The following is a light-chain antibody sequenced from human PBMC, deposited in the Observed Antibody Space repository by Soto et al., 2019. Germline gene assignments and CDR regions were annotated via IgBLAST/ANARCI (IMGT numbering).Light chain of an antibody. Sequence: TQSPATVSVSPGESATLSCRASQNIYYNVAWYQHRPGQAPRLLIYGASNRATGIPDRFSGSGSGTDFTLTISRLEPEDFAVYYCQQYGSSGTFGQGTKVDIK. CDR3: QQYGSSGT. CDR2: GAS. V-gene: IGKV3-20*01. J-gene: IGKJ1*01. CDR1: QNIYYN.